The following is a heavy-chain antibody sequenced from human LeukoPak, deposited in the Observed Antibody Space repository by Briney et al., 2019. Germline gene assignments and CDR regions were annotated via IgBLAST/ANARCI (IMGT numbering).Heavy chain of an antibody. Sequence: ASVKVSCKASGYTFTGYYMHWVRRAPGQGLEWMGWINPNSGGTNYAQKFQGRVTMTRDTSISTAYMELSRLRSDDTAVYYCARVDDFWSGYPHFDYWGQGTLVTVSS. D-gene: IGHD3-3*01. V-gene: IGHV1-2*02. CDR1: GYTFTGYY. CDR3: ARVDDFWSGYPHFDY. CDR2: INPNSGGT. J-gene: IGHJ4*02.